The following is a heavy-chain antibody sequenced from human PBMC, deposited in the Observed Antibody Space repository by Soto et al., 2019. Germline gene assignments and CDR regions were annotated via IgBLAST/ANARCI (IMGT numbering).Heavy chain of an antibody. D-gene: IGHD4-4*01. CDR3: ARVRTVTDYYYYYGMDV. J-gene: IGHJ6*02. CDR2: IYPGDSDT. Sequence: GESLKISCKGSGYSFTSYWIGWVRQMPGKGLEWMGIIYPGDSDTRYSPSFQGQVTISADKSISTAYLQWSSLKASDTAMYYCARVRTVTDYYYYYGMDVWGQGTTVTVSS. CDR1: GYSFTSYW. V-gene: IGHV5-51*01.